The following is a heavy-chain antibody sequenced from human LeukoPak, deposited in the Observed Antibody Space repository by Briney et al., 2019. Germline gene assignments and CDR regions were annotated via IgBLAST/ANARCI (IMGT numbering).Heavy chain of an antibody. CDR2: FNPNSGAT. CDR3: ERDQGSSGWSDFDY. J-gene: IGHJ4*02. CDR1: GYTFTGYY. Sequence: GASVKVSCKASGYTFTGYYIHWVRQAPGQGLEWMGWFNPNSGATNYAQKFQGRVTMIRDTSISTAYMELSRLRYDDTAVYYSERDQGSSGWSDFDYWGEGPLVTVSS. D-gene: IGHD6-19*01. V-gene: IGHV1-2*02.